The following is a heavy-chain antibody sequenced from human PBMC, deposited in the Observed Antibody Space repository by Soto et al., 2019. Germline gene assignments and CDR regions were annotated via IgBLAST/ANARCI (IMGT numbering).Heavy chain of an antibody. CDR3: ARPAWGLWFGYMDV. V-gene: IGHV3-53*04. Sequence: EVQLVESGGGLVQPGGSLRLSCAVSGFTVSGNYMSWVRQAPGKGLEWVSVLYSGGTTYYADSVKGRFTISRHNSNNTLCLQMDSLRVDDTAIYYCARPAWGLWFGYMDVWGKGTTVTVSS. CDR1: GFTVSGNY. D-gene: IGHD3-10*01. J-gene: IGHJ6*03. CDR2: LYSGGTT.